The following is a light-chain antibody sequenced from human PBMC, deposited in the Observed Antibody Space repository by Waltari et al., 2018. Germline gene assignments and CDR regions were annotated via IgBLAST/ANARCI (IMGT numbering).Light chain of an antibody. Sequence: AVQLTQSPSSLSASVGDRVTVTCRASQGIRSALAWYQQKPGKPPKLLIYDASTLQSGVPPRFSDSGSWTDFTLTISSLQREDFATDYCRQFNDFLGFGGGTKVEIK. CDR3: RQFNDFLG. CDR2: DAS. J-gene: IGKJ4*01. CDR1: QGIRSA. V-gene: IGKV1D-13*01.